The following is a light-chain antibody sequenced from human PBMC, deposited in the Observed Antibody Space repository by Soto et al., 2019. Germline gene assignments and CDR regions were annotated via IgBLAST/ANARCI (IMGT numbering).Light chain of an antibody. Sequence: EIVLTQSPATLSLSPGERATLSCRASQSVSSYLAWYQQKPGQAPRLLIYDASNRATGIPARFSGSGSGTDFTLTISSLEPEDSAVYYCQQRSNWPSLTVGGGTKVDIK. CDR2: DAS. J-gene: IGKJ4*01. V-gene: IGKV3-11*01. CDR1: QSVSSY. CDR3: QQRSNWPSLT.